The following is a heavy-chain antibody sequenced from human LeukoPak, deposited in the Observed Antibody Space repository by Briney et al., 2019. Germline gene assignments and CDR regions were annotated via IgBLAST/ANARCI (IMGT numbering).Heavy chain of an antibody. CDR1: GFTFISYS. CDR3: ARDHPLAARPSYYMDV. Sequence: GGSLRLSCAASGFTFISYSMNWVCQAPGKGLEWVSSISGSSSYIYYADSVKGRFTISRDNAKNSLYLQMNSLRAEDTAVYYCARDHPLAARPSYYMDVWGKGTTVTVSS. J-gene: IGHJ6*03. V-gene: IGHV3-21*01. D-gene: IGHD6-6*01. CDR2: ISGSSSYI.